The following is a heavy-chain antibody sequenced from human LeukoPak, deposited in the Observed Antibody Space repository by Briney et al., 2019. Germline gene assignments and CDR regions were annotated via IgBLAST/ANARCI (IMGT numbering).Heavy chain of an antibody. J-gene: IGHJ6*03. V-gene: IGHV1-8*02. Sequence: ASVKVSCKASGYTFTRYGIHWVRKAPGQGLEWMGWMNPNSGNTGYAQKFQGRVTMTRNTSISTAYMELSSLRSEDTAVYYCARDNGGTAMAYYYYYMDVWGKGTTVTISS. CDR1: GYTFTRYG. D-gene: IGHD5-18*01. CDR3: ARDNGGTAMAYYYYYMDV. CDR2: MNPNSGNT.